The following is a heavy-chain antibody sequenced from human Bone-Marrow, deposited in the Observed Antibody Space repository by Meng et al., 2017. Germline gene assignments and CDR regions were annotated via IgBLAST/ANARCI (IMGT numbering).Heavy chain of an antibody. Sequence: QLQEPGQGLLKPSGTLSLTCAVAGGSISSSHWWTWVRQSPGRGLEWIGEIYHSGTTNYNPSLKSRVTISVDKSRNLFSLNLSSVTAADTAMYYCARENQGGIVEGGPTYYFDYWGQGALVTVSS. V-gene: IGHV4-4*02. CDR1: GGSISSSHW. CDR3: ARENQGGIVEGGPTYYFDY. CDR2: IYHSGTT. D-gene: IGHD6-13*01. J-gene: IGHJ4*02.